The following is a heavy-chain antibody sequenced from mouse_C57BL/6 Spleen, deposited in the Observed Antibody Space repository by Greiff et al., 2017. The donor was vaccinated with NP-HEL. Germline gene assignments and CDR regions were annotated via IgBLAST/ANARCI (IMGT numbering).Heavy chain of an antibody. D-gene: IGHD1-1*01. CDR2: IWRGGST. CDR1: GFSLTSYG. V-gene: IGHV2-5*01. J-gene: IGHJ4*01. CDR3: AKIVNYYGSSYYSMDY. Sequence: VKLQESGPGLVQPSQSLSITCTVSGFSLTSYGVHWVRQSPGKGLEWLGGIWRGGSTDYKAAFMSRLSTTKDNTKTQVFFKMNSLQADDTAIYYCAKIVNYYGSSYYSMDYWGQGTSVTVSS.